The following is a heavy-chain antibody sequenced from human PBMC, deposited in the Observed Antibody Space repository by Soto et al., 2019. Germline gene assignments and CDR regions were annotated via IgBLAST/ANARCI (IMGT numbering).Heavy chain of an antibody. CDR1: GFTFSSYG. Sequence: PGGSLRLSCAASGFTFSSYGMHWVRQAPGKGLEWVAVISYDGSNKYYADSVKGRFTISRDNSKNTLYLQMNSLRAEDTAVYYCAKEGADCGGDCPFDYWGQGTLVTVSS. D-gene: IGHD2-21*02. J-gene: IGHJ4*02. V-gene: IGHV3-30*18. CDR3: AKEGADCGGDCPFDY. CDR2: ISYDGSNK.